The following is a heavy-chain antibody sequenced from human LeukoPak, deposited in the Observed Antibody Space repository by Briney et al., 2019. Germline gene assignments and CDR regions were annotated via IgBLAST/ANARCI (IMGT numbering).Heavy chain of an antibody. D-gene: IGHD5-18*01. V-gene: IGHV4-4*07. CDR1: GGSISSHY. Sequence: SETLSLTCTVSGGSISSHYWSWIRQPAGKGLEWIGRMYISTSTHYNPSLKSRVTMSLDTSKNQFSLKMTSVTAADTAVYYCARDGPWYNYGYYFDSWGQGILVTVSP. CDR2: MYISTST. CDR3: ARDGPWYNYGYYFDS. J-gene: IGHJ4*02.